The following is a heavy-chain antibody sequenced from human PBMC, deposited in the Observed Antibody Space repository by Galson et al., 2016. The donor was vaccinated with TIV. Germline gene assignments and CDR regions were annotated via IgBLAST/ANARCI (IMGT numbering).Heavy chain of an antibody. CDR2: ISGYNENT. D-gene: IGHD2-21*01. J-gene: IGHJ6*02. Sequence: SVKVSCKASGYSFTSYGVSWVRQAPGQGLEWMGWISGYNENTYYAQNFQGRVTMTTDTSTSTAYLELRSLSSDDTAVYYCARDPTSGPRVVSHYYYYGMDVWGQGTTVTVS. V-gene: IGHV1-18*01. CDR1: GYSFTSYG. CDR3: ARDPTSGPRVVSHYYYYGMDV.